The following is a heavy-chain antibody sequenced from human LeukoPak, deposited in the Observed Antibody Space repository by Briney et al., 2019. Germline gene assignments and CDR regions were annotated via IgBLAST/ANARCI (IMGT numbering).Heavy chain of an antibody. D-gene: IGHD3-10*01. J-gene: IGHJ4*02. Sequence: GATVKVSCKASGYTFTSYYMHWVRQAPGQGLEWMGIINPSGGSTSYAQKFQGRVTMTRDMSTSTVYMELSSLRSEDTAVYYCARDRGGFGNDYWGQGTLVTVSS. CDR3: ARDRGGFGNDY. CDR1: GYTFTSYY. CDR2: INPSGGST. V-gene: IGHV1-46*01.